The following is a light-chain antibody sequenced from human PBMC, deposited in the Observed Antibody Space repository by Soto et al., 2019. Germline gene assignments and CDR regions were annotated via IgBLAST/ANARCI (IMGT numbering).Light chain of an antibody. V-gene: IGKV1-39*01. J-gene: IGKJ2*01. CDR3: QQSYGIPRT. Sequence: IQMTQSPSSLSASPGDRVTITCRASQDISSYLNWYQQKPGKAPKLLIYAASSLQSAVPSRFSGSGSGTDFPLTINSLQPEDSATYYCQQSYGIPRTFGQGTKLEI. CDR1: QDISSY. CDR2: AAS.